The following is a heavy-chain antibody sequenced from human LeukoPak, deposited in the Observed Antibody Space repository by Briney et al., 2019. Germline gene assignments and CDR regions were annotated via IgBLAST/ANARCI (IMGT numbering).Heavy chain of an antibody. CDR3: ARVHSGYISHGMDV. J-gene: IGHJ6*02. D-gene: IGHD3-22*01. CDR1: GFTFGDSE. V-gene: IGHV3-11*01. CDR2: ISSSGSTI. Sequence: GRSLRLSCTGSGFTFGDSEMSWVRQAPGKGLEWVSYISSSGSTIYYADSVKGRFTISRDDAKSSVHLQMNSLRAEDTAVYFCARVHSGYISHGMDVWGQGTTVTVSS.